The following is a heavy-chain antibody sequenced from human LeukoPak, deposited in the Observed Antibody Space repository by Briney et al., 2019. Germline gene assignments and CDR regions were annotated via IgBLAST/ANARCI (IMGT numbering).Heavy chain of an antibody. CDR3: AREVATISREYYFDN. D-gene: IGHD5-12*01. V-gene: IGHV4-34*01. CDR2: IHHSGST. Sequence: PSETLSLTCAVYGGSFSGYYCSWLRQPPGKGLEWIGEIHHSGSTSYNPSLKSRVTISVDTSKNQFSLKLSSVTAADTAVYYCAREVATISREYYFDNWGQGTLVTVSS. J-gene: IGHJ4*02. CDR1: GGSFSGYY.